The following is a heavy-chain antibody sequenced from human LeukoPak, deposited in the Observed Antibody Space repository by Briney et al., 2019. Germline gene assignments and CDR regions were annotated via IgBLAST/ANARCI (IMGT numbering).Heavy chain of an antibody. CDR3: ATDYYGSGYNWFDP. CDR1: GGSFSSYY. D-gene: IGHD3-10*01. Sequence: PSETLSLTCAVYGGSFSSYYWSWIGQPPGKWLEWIGEINHSGSTNYNPSLKSRVTISVDTSKNQFSLKLSSVTAADTAVYYCATDYYGSGYNWFDPWGQGTLVTVSS. V-gene: IGHV4-34*01. J-gene: IGHJ5*02. CDR2: INHSGST.